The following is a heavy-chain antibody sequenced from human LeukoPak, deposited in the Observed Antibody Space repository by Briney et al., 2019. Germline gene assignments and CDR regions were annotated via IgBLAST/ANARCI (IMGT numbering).Heavy chain of an antibody. CDR3: ARLTGYSSESWFDP. CDR1: GGSISSYY. CDR2: IYYSGST. D-gene: IGHD3-9*01. Sequence: SETLSLTCTVSGGSISSYYCSCIRQPPGKGREWIGYIYYSGSTNYNPSLKSRVTISVHTSKNQFSLKLSSVTAADTAVYYCARLTGYSSESWFDPWGQGTLVTVFS. J-gene: IGHJ5*02. V-gene: IGHV4-59*01.